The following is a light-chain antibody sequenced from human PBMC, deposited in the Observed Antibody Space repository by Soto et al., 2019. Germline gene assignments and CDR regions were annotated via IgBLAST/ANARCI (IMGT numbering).Light chain of an antibody. J-gene: IGLJ1*01. Sequence: QSVLTQPASVCVSPGQSITISCTGTSSYVGGYNYVSWYQQHPGKAPPLMISEVSNRPSGVSNRFSGSKSGNTASLTISGLQAEDEADYYCSSYTGSNLGVFGTGTKVTVL. CDR2: EVS. CDR1: SSYVGGYNY. CDR3: SSYTGSNLGV. V-gene: IGLV2-14*01.